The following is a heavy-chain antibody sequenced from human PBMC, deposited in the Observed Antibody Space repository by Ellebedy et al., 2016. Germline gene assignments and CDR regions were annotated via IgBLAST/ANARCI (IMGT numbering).Heavy chain of an antibody. V-gene: IGHV4-34*01. D-gene: IGHD3-22*01. Sequence: SETLSLXXAVYGGSFSGYYWSWIRQPPGKGLEWIGEINHSGSTNYNPSLKSRVTISVDTSKNQFSLKLSSVTAADTAVYYCAREGDYYDSSGYLPSDAFDIWGQGTMVTVSS. J-gene: IGHJ3*02. CDR2: INHSGST. CDR1: GGSFSGYY. CDR3: AREGDYYDSSGYLPSDAFDI.